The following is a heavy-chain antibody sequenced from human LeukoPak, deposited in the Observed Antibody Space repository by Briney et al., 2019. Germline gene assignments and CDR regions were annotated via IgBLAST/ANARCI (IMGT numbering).Heavy chain of an antibody. V-gene: IGHV4-34*01. CDR3: ARDPPYYYDSGPLRV. D-gene: IGHD3-22*01. J-gene: IGHJ4*02. CDR2: DSISP. Sequence: PSETLSLTCGVYGGSFSDFSCHYFRNDSISPNNIPSLKSRVTISIDTSKNQFSLKLNSVTAADTAVYYCARDPPYYYDSGPLRVWGQGTLVTVSS. CDR1: GGSFSDFS.